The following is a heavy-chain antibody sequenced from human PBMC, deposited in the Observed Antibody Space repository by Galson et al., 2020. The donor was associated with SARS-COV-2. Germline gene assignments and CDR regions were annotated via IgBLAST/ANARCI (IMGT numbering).Heavy chain of an antibody. V-gene: IGHV4-34*01. D-gene: IGHD2-2*01. CDR1: GGSFSGYY. CDR2: INHSGST. Sequence: SQASETLSLTCAVYGGSFSGYYWSWIRQPPGKGLEWIGEINHSGSTNYNPSLKSRVTISVDTSKNQFSLKLSSVTAADTAVYYCASGYCSSTSCYPIYYYYYGMDVWGQGTTVTVSS. CDR3: ASGYCSSTSCYPIYYYYYGMDV. J-gene: IGHJ6*02.